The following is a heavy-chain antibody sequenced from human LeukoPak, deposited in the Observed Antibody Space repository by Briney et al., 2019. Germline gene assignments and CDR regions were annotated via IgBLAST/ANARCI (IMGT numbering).Heavy chain of an antibody. CDR3: VRQSEGLDY. Sequence: GGSLRLSCAASGFTFSPHTMPWVRQAPGKGLEWVAVITENGSTKYYAESVRGRFSVSRDDSKNTLHLQMSSLTTDDTAVYFCVRQSEGLDYWGQGTLVTVSS. CDR1: GFTFSPHT. CDR2: ITENGSTK. D-gene: IGHD5/OR15-5a*01. V-gene: IGHV3-30-3*01. J-gene: IGHJ4*02.